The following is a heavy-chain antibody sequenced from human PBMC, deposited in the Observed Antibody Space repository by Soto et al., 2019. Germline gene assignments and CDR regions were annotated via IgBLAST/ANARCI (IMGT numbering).Heavy chain of an antibody. D-gene: IGHD3-10*01. Sequence: ASVKVSCKASGGTFSSYAISWVRQAPGQGLEWMGGITPIFGTANYAQKFQGRVTITADESTSTAYMELSSLRSEDTAVYYCARALRGYYYCGMDVWGQGTTVTVSS. CDR2: ITPIFGTA. CDR1: GGTFSSYA. CDR3: ARALRGYYYCGMDV. V-gene: IGHV1-69*13. J-gene: IGHJ6*02.